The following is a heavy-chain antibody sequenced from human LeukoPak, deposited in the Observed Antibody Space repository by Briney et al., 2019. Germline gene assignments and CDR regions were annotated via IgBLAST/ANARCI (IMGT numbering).Heavy chain of an antibody. D-gene: IGHD3-3*01. CDR3: ANVRVLDC. V-gene: IGHV3-23*01. CDR2: ISPGAEIT. Sequence: GGSLRLSCAASGFTFSIHGMNWVRQAPGKGLEWVSGISPGAEITYYAEAVKGRFTICRDNSKNTLYLQMNSRRAEDTAVYYCANVRVLDCWGQETLVTDYS. J-gene: IGHJ4*02. CDR1: GFTFSIHG.